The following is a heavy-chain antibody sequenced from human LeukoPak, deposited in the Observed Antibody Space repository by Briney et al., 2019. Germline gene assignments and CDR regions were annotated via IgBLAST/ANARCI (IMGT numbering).Heavy chain of an antibody. J-gene: IGHJ6*03. D-gene: IGHD2-15*01. CDR1: GYTFTGYY. CDR3: ARADPNCSGGSCSYYYYYMDV. Sequence: GASVKVSCKASGYTFTGYYMHWVRQAPGQGLEWMGWMNPNSGNTGYAQKFQGRVTMTRNTSISTAYMELSSLRSEDTAVYYCARADPNCSGGSCSYYYYYMDVWGKGTTVTISS. CDR2: MNPNSGNT. V-gene: IGHV1-8*02.